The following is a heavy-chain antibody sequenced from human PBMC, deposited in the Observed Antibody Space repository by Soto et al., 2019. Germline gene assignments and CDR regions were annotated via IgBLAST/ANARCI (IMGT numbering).Heavy chain of an antibody. CDR2: IDPSGGST. Sequence: GASVKVSCKASGYTFTSYYMHWVRQAPGQGLEWMGIIDPSGGSTSYAQKFQGRVTMTRDTSTSTVYMELSSLRSEDTAVYYCARSPRRGITFDPWGQGTLVTVSS. V-gene: IGHV1-46*03. CDR3: ARSPRRGITFDP. D-gene: IGHD3-10*01. CDR1: GYTFTSYY. J-gene: IGHJ5*02.